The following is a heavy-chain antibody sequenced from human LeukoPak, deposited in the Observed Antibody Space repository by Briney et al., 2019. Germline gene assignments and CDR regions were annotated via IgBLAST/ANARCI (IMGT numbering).Heavy chain of an antibody. CDR1: GFIYDDYG. CDR3: ARNRGSGLFDY. J-gene: IGHJ4*02. CDR2: INWNGGRT. V-gene: IGHV3-20*04. Sequence: GGSLRLSCAASGFIYDDYGMGWVRQAPGKGLEWVSGINWNGGRTLYADSVKGRFTISRDDAKNSLYLQMNSLRAEDTALYYCARNRGSGLFDYWGQGTLVTVSS. D-gene: IGHD6-19*01.